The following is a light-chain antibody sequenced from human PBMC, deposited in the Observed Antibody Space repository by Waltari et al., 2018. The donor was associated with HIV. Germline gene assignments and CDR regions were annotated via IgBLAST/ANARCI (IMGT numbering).Light chain of an antibody. CDR3: QQRSNWPLAFT. Sequence: EIVLTQSPATLSLSPGERATLSCRASQSVSSYLAWYQQKPGQAPRLLIYDASNRATGIPARLSGSGSGTDFTLTISSLEPEDFAVYYCQQRSNWPLAFTFGPGTKVDIK. V-gene: IGKV3-11*01. J-gene: IGKJ3*01. CDR2: DAS. CDR1: QSVSSY.